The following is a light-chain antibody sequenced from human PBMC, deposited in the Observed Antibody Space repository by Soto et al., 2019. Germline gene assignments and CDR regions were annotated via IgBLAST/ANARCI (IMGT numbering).Light chain of an antibody. V-gene: IGKV3-15*01. CDR3: QQYNNWA. CDR2: GAS. J-gene: IGKJ1*01. CDR1: QSVSSN. Sequence: EIVMTQSPATLSVSPGEKATLSCRASQSVSSNLAWYQQKPGQAPRLLIYGASTRATGIPASFSGSGSGTEFTLTISSLQSEDFAVYYCQQYNNWAFGQGTKVDIK.